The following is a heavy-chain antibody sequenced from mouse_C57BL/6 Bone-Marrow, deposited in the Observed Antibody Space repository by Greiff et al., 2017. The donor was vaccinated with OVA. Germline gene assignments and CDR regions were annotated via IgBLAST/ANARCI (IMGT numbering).Heavy chain of an antibody. Sequence: DVQLVESGGGLVQPKGSLKLSCAASGFSFNTYAMNWVRQAPGKGLEWVARIRSKSNNYATYYADSVKDRFTISRDDSESMLYLQMNNLKTEDTAMYYCVSGLRAWFAYWGQGTLVTVSA. V-gene: IGHV10-1*01. CDR1: GFSFNTYA. CDR2: IRSKSNNYAT. CDR3: VSGLRAWFAY. J-gene: IGHJ3*01. D-gene: IGHD1-1*01.